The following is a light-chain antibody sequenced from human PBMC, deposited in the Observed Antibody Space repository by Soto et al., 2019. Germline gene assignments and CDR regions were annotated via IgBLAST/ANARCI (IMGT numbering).Light chain of an antibody. CDR1: SSDVGGYTY. J-gene: IGLJ3*02. CDR2: DVT. CDR3: ASYTSGTSWV. V-gene: IGLV2-14*03. Sequence: QAASVSGSPGQSITISCTGTSSDVGGYTYVSWYQHHPGKAPKLMIYDVTNRPSGVSNRFSGSKSGNTASLTISGLQAEDEADYYCASYTSGTSWVFGGGTKVTVL.